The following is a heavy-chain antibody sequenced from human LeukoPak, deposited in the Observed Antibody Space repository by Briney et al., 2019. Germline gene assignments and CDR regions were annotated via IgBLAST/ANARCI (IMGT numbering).Heavy chain of an antibody. V-gene: IGHV5-51*01. Sequence: GESLEISCKASGYSFTKYWIGWVRQTPGKGLEWMGIIYPGDSQTKYSPSFQGEVTISADRSISTAYLQWSSLKASDTAIYYCARKAAVAGQNWFDPWGQGTLVTVSS. CDR3: ARKAAVAGQNWFDP. CDR1: GYSFTKYW. J-gene: IGHJ5*02. CDR2: IYPGDSQT. D-gene: IGHD6-19*01.